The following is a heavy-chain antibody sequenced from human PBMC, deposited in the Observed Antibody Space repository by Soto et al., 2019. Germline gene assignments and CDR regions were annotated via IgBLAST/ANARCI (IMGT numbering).Heavy chain of an antibody. V-gene: IGHV3-48*01. CDR1: GFTFSSYS. CDR2: ISSSSSTI. J-gene: IGHJ4*02. CDR3: ARDNPDY. Sequence: PGGSLRLSCAASGFTFSSYSMNWVRQAPGKGLEWVSYISSSSSTIYYADSVKGRFTISRDNAKNSLYLQMDSLRAEEKAGYYCARDNPDYWGKGTLVTVSS.